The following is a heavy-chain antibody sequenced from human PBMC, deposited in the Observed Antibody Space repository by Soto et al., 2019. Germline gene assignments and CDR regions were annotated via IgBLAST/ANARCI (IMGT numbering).Heavy chain of an antibody. CDR3: ARGVGGSGLNWFDP. V-gene: IGHV4-59*12. CDR1: GSSSICYY. CDR2: IHYSGSA. J-gene: IGHJ5*02. Sequence: KTRSRNWTFSGSSSICYYWTWSRQSPERGLEWIGYIHYSGSANYNPSLNSRLTMSVDRSKSQFSMKLASVTAADTAVYYCARGVGGSGLNWFDPWGQGTLVTVSS. D-gene: IGHD6-19*01.